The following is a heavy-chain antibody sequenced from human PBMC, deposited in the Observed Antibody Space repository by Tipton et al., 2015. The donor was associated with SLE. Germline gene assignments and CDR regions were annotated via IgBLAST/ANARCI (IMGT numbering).Heavy chain of an antibody. CDR1: GGSISRSSYY. D-gene: IGHD3-16*02. Sequence: TLSLTCAVYGGSISRSSYYWSWIRQPAGKGLEWIGRIYTSGSTNYNPSLKSRVTISVDTSKNQISLKLNSVTAADTAVYYCARGRVDYIRGTYRPSSFDYWGQGTQVTVSS. V-gene: IGHV4-61*02. J-gene: IGHJ4*02. CDR3: ARGRVDYIRGTYRPSSFDY. CDR2: IYTSGST.